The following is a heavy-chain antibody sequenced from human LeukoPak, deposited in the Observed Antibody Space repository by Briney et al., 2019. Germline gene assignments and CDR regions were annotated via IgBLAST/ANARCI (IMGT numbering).Heavy chain of an antibody. CDR1: GFTFSSYW. J-gene: IGHJ4*02. D-gene: IGHD5-24*01. CDR2: KKPDGSDK. Sequence: GGSLRLSCAASGFTFSSYWMSWVRQAPGKGLEWVAKKKPDGSDKYSVDSVKGRFTISRDNAKNTLYLQMNSLRAENTAVYYCGRGDGWVLDYWGQGTLVTVSS. CDR3: GRGDGWVLDY. V-gene: IGHV3-7*01.